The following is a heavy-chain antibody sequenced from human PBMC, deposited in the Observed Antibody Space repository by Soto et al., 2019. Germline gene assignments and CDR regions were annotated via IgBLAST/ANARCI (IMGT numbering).Heavy chain of an antibody. Sequence: ETLSLTCTVSGGSISSSSYYWGWIRQPPGKGLEWIGSIYYSGSTYYNPSLKSRVTISVDTSKNQFSLKLSSVTAADTAVYYCARSSGSYYSYDYWGQGTLVTVSS. J-gene: IGHJ4*02. CDR3: ARSSGSYYSYDY. CDR1: GGSISSSSYY. CDR2: IYYSGST. D-gene: IGHD3-10*01. V-gene: IGHV4-39*01.